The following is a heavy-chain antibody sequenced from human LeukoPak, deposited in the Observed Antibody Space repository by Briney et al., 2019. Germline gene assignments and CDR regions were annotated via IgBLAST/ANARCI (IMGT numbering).Heavy chain of an antibody. D-gene: IGHD4-17*01. CDR2: INPNSGGT. J-gene: IGHJ3*02. V-gene: IGHV1-2*02. CDR1: GYTFTGYY. Sequence: ASVKVSCKASGYTFTGYYMHWVRQAPGQGLEWMGWINPNSGGTNYAQKFQGRVTMTRDTSITTAYMELSSLRSDDTAVYYCARDRRPIYGDYALDASDIWGQGTMVTVSS. CDR3: ARDRRPIYGDYALDASDI.